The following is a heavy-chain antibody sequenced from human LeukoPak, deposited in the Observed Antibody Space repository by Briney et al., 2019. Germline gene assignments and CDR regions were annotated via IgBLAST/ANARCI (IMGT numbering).Heavy chain of an antibody. D-gene: IGHD6-13*01. CDR1: GGSFSGYY. V-gene: IGHV4-34*01. CDR3: ARGYSSSWYMNWFDP. J-gene: IGHJ5*02. Sequence: SETLSLTCAVYGGSFSGYYWSWIRQPPGKGLEWIGEINHSGSTNYNPSLKSRVTISIDTSKNQFSLKLTSVTAADTAVYYCARGYSSSWYMNWFDPWGQGTLVAVSS. CDR2: INHSGST.